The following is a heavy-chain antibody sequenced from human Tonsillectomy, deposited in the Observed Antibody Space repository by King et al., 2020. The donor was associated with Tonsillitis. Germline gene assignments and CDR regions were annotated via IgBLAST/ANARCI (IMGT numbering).Heavy chain of an antibody. D-gene: IGHD3-16*01. CDR3: ARERLGARVDY. CDR1: GGSISSGSYY. CDR2: IYTSGST. J-gene: IGHJ4*02. V-gene: IGHV4-61*02. Sequence: QLQESGPGLVKPSQTLSLTCTVSGGSISSGSYYWRWIRQPAGKGLEWIGRIYTSGSTNYNPSLKSRVTISVDTSKNQFSLKLSSVTAADTAVYYCARERLGARVDYRGQGTLVTGSS.